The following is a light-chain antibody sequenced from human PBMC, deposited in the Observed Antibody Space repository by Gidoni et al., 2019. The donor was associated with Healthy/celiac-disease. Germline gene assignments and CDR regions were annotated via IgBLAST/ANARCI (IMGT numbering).Light chain of an antibody. Sequence: QSALTQPRSVSGSPGPSVTIACTGTSSDVGGYNYVSWYQQHPGKAPKLMIYDVSKRPSGVPDPFSGSKSGNTASLTISGLQAEDEADYYCCSYAGSYTWVFGGGTKLTVL. CDR2: DVS. J-gene: IGLJ3*02. CDR1: SSDVGGYNY. V-gene: IGLV2-11*01. CDR3: CSYAGSYTWV.